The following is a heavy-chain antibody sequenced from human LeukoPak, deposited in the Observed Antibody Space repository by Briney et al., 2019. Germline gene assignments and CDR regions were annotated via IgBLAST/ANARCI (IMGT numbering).Heavy chain of an antibody. CDR3: ARGTTVTTGPFDY. CDR2: ISSSSSYI. V-gene: IGHV3-21*01. Sequence: KSGGSLRLSCAASGFTFSSYSMNWVRQAPGKGLEWVSSISSSSSYIYYAGSVKGRFTISRDNAKNSLYLQMNSLRAEDTAVYYCARGTTVTTGPFDYWGQGTLVTVSS. D-gene: IGHD4-17*01. CDR1: GFTFSSYS. J-gene: IGHJ4*02.